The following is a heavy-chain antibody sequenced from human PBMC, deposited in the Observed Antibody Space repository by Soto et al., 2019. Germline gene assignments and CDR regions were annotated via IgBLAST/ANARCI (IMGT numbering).Heavy chain of an antibody. Sequence: VKVSCKASGGTFSSYAISWVRQAPGQGHEWMGWISAYNGNTNYAQKLQGRVTMTTDTSTSTAYMELRSLRSDDTAVYYCARVPSAPLIAAAGHNWFDPWGQGTLVTVSS. CDR2: ISAYNGNT. CDR1: GGTFSSYA. D-gene: IGHD6-13*01. V-gene: IGHV1-18*01. CDR3: ARVPSAPLIAAAGHNWFDP. J-gene: IGHJ5*02.